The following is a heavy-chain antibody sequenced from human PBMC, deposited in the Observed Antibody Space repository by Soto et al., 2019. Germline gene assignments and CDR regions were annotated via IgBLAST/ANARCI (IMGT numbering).Heavy chain of an antibody. J-gene: IGHJ6*02. CDR1: GYTFRNYG. D-gene: IGHD2-2*01. CDR3: ARGEHCSSTSCPAVGAVYYYYGMDV. CDR2: ISAYNGNT. V-gene: IGHV1-18*01. Sequence: GASVKVSCKASGYTFRNYGISWVRQVPGQGLEWMGWISAYNGNTFYAQKVQDRVTMTTDKSTSTAYMEVRSLRSDDTAVYYCARGEHCSSTSCPAVGAVYYYYGMDVWGQGTTVTVSS.